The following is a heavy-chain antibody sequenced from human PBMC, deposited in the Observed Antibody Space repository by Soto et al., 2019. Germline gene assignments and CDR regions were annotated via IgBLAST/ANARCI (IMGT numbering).Heavy chain of an antibody. V-gene: IGHV4-61*01. J-gene: IGHJ4*02. D-gene: IGHD3-22*01. CDR3: ARLYDSSGYPIDY. CDR1: GGSVSSGSYY. CDR2: IYYSGST. Sequence: SETLSLTCTVSGGSVSSGSYYWSWIRQPPGKGLEWIGYIYYSGSTNYNPSLKSRVTISVDTSKNQFSLKLSSVTAADTAVYYCARLYDSSGYPIDYWGQGTLVTVSS.